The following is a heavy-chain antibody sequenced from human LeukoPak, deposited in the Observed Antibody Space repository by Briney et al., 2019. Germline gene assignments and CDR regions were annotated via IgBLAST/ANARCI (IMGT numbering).Heavy chain of an antibody. CDR1: GGSFSGYY. CDR3: ARVGYCSSTSCYASDY. Sequence: SETLSLTCAVYGGSFSGYYWSWIRQPPGKGLEWIGEINHSGSTNYNASLKSRVTISVDTSKNQFSLKLSSVTAADTAVYYCARVGYCSSTSCYASDYWGQGTLVTVTS. J-gene: IGHJ4*02. V-gene: IGHV4-34*01. D-gene: IGHD2-2*01. CDR2: INHSGST.